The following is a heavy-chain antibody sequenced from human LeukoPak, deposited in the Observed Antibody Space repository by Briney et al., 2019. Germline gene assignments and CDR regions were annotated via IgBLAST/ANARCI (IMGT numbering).Heavy chain of an antibody. J-gene: IGHJ4*02. CDR1: GFIFRNYG. CDR3: AKDWGRQFRSGSSYFDY. CDR2: ISHDGSNK. V-gene: IGHV3-30*18. D-gene: IGHD3-10*01. Sequence: PGGSLRLSCAASGFIFRNYGMHWVRQAPGKGLEWVAVISHDGSNKYYADSVKGRFTISRDNSKNTLYLQMNSLRTEDTAVYYCAKDWGRQFRSGSSYFDYWGQGTLVTVSS.